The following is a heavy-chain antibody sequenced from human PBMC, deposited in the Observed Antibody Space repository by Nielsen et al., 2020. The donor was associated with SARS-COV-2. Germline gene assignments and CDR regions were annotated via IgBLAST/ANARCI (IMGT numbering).Heavy chain of an antibody. Sequence: SLKISCAASGFTFDDYAMHWVRQAPGKGLEWVSGISWNSGSIGYADSVKGRFTISRDNAKNSLYLQMNSLRAEDTALYYCAKAPNPLAAAGYYYFDYWGRGTLVTVSS. D-gene: IGHD6-13*01. CDR2: ISWNSGSI. V-gene: IGHV3-9*01. CDR3: AKAPNPLAAAGYYYFDY. J-gene: IGHJ4*02. CDR1: GFTFDDYA.